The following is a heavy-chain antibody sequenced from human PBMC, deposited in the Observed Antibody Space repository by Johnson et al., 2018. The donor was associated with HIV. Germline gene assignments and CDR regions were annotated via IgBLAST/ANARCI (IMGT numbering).Heavy chain of an antibody. V-gene: IGHV3-33*06. D-gene: IGHD3-3*01. CDR3: AKDGVAVADSFDI. CDR1: GFTFSSYG. Sequence: QVQLVESGGGVVQPGRSLRLSCAASGFTFSSYGMHWVRQAPGKGLEWVAVIWYDGSNKYYADSVKGRFTISRDNSKNTLYRQLNSLRAEDKAVYYFAKDGVAVADSFDICGQGTMVTVSS. CDR2: IWYDGSNK. J-gene: IGHJ3*02.